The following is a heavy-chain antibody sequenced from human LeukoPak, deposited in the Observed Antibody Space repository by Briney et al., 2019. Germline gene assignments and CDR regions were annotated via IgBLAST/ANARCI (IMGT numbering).Heavy chain of an antibody. D-gene: IGHD3-10*01. CDR3: ARKKKITMVRGVISWFDP. J-gene: IGHJ5*02. CDR1: GGSFSGYY. CDR2: INHSGST. V-gene: IGHV4-34*01. Sequence: SETLSLTCAVYGGSFSGYYWSWIRQPPGKGLEWIGEINHSGSTNYNPSLKSRVTISVDTSKNQFSLKLSSVTAADTAVYYCARKKKITMVRGVISWFDPWGQGTLVTVSS.